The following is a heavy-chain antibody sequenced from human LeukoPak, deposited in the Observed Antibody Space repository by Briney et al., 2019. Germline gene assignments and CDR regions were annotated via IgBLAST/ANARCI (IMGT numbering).Heavy chain of an antibody. J-gene: IGHJ4*02. CDR3: AAALTLGWYRVY. Sequence: GGSLRLSCAASGFTFSSYSMNWVRQAPGQGLEWVSSISINSNYIYYADSMKGRFTISRDDAKNSLYLQMNSLRAEDTAVYYCAAALTLGWYRVYWGQGTLVTVSS. CDR1: GFTFSSYS. D-gene: IGHD6-19*01. V-gene: IGHV3-21*04. CDR2: ISINSNYI.